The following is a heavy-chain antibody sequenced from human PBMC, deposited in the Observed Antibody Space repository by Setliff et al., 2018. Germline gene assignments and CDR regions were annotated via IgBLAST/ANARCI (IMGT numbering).Heavy chain of an antibody. J-gene: IGHJ4*02. Sequence: PSETLSLTCTVSGGSISSHYWTWIRQPAGKGLEWIGRLYTSGDTNYNPSLKSRVSMSLDTSKNQFSLKLSSVTAAGTAVYYCARDRVVVLAGRRGFYFDYWGQGTLVTVSS. CDR2: LYTSGDT. D-gene: IGHD2-15*01. CDR3: ARDRVVVLAGRRGFYFDY. V-gene: IGHV4-4*07. CDR1: GGSISSHY.